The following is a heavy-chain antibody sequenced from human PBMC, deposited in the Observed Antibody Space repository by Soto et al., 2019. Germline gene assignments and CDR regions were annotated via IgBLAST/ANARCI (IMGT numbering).Heavy chain of an antibody. CDR3: ARGRKRFGELLNWFDP. J-gene: IGHJ5*02. V-gene: IGHV4-34*01. CDR2: INHSGST. CDR1: GGSFSGYY. D-gene: IGHD3-10*01. Sequence: SETLSLTCAVYGGSFSGYYWSWIRQPPGKGLEWIGEINHSGSTNYNPSLKSRVTISVDTSKNQFSLKLSSVTAADTAVYYCARGRKRFGELLNWFDPWGQGTLVTVSS.